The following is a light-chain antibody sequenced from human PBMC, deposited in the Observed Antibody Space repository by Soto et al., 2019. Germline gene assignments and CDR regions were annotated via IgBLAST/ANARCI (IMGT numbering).Light chain of an antibody. CDR1: SSDVGSYSL. V-gene: IGLV2-23*01. Sequence: QSVLTQPASVSGSPGQSTTISCTGTSSDVGSYSLVSWYQQHPGKALKLMIFEGSKRPSGVSNRFSGSKSGNTASLTISGLQADDEADYYCCSYAGSSTGVFGGGTKLTVL. CDR3: CSYAGSSTGV. J-gene: IGLJ3*02. CDR2: EGS.